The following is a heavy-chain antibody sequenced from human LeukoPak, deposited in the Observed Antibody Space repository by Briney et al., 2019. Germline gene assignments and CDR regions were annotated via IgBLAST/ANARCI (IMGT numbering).Heavy chain of an antibody. D-gene: IGHD4-17*01. V-gene: IGHV3-20*04. J-gene: IGHJ4*02. Sequence: GGSLRLSCAASGFTFDDYGMSWVRQAPGKGLEWVSGINWNGGSTGYADSVKGRFTISRDNAKNSLYLQMNSLRAEDTALYYCARGGDYGDHGLFDYWGQGTLVTVSS. CDR3: ARGGDYGDHGLFDY. CDR1: GFTFDDYG. CDR2: INWNGGST.